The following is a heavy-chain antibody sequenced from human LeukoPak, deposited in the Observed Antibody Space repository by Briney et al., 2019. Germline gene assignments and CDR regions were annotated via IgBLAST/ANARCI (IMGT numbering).Heavy chain of an antibody. V-gene: IGHV4-39*01. Sequence: SETLSLTCTVSGGSISSRSYYWGWIRQPPGKGLEWIGSIYYSGSTYYNPSLKSRVTISVDTSKNQFSLKLSSVTAADTAVYYCASQGPFITVTRGLSFDYWGQGTLVTVSS. CDR3: ASQGPFITVTRGLSFDY. CDR2: IYYSGST. CDR1: GGSISSRSYY. D-gene: IGHD4-11*01. J-gene: IGHJ4*02.